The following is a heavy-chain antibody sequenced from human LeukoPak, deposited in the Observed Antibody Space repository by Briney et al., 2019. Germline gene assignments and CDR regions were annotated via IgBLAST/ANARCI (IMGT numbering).Heavy chain of an antibody. D-gene: IGHD3-10*01. CDR1: GGSISSYY. CDR2: IYYSGST. V-gene: IGHV4-59*01. CDR3: ARDSSSGDYYYMDV. Sequence: SETLFLTCTVSGGSISSYYWSWIRQPPGKGLEWIGYIYYSGSTNYNPSLKSRVTISVDTSKNQFSLKLSSVTAADTAVYYCARDSSSGDYYYMDVWGKGTTVTVSS. J-gene: IGHJ6*03.